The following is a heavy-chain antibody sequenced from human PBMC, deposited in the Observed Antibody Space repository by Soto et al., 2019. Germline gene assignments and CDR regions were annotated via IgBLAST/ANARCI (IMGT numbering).Heavy chain of an antibody. CDR1: GGTFSSHS. D-gene: IGHD1-1*01. V-gene: IGHV1-69*13. CDR3: ATGSFTSTGGRIGYHYNAMDV. Sequence: SVKLSCKSSGGTFSSHSINWVRQAPGQGLEWMGGIIPIFGPASFAKKFQGRVTITADESTTTAYMELSSLTSEDTAVYYCATGSFTSTGGRIGYHYNAMDVWGQGTTVTVSS. J-gene: IGHJ6*02. CDR2: IIPIFGPA.